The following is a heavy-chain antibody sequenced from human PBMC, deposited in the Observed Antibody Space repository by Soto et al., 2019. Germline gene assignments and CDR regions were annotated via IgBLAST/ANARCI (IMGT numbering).Heavy chain of an antibody. J-gene: IGHJ4*02. V-gene: IGHV3-48*01. D-gene: IGHD2-2*01. CDR1: GFTFSTYR. Sequence: EVQLVESGGGLVQPGGSLRLSCAASGFTFSTYRMNWVRQAPGKGLEWVSHIRSSSSTTHYADSVKGRFTISRDDAKNSLYLQMNSLRAEDTAVYYCARSISSWSNSLDYWGQGTVVTVSS. CDR2: IRSSSSTT. CDR3: ARSISSWSNSLDY.